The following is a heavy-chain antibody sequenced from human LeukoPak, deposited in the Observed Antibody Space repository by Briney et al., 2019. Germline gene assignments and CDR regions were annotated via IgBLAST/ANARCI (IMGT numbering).Heavy chain of an antibody. CDR3: AKSPGHIVVATYFDY. Sequence: GGSLRLSCAASGFTFSDYYMSWIRQAPGQGLQWVSYITSGGSTIYGADSVKGRFTISRDNSKNTLYLQMNSLRAEDTAVYYCAKSPGHIVVATYFDYWGQGTLVTVSS. CDR1: GFTFSDYY. V-gene: IGHV3-11*01. CDR2: ITSGGSTI. D-gene: IGHD2-2*01. J-gene: IGHJ4*02.